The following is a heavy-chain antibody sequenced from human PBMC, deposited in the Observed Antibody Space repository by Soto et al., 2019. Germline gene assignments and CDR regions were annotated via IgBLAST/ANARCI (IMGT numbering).Heavy chain of an antibody. CDR2: IYWDDEK. CDR3: AHRTSYTSGRQFDY. V-gene: IGHV2-5*02. Sequence: QITLKESGPTLVKPTQTLTLTCTFSGFSLSTSGMGVGWIRQSPGKALECLAVIYWDDEKLYSPSLKSRLTVTKDTSENQVVLTMTNMDPVDTATYYCAHRTSYTSGRQFDYWGQGTLVTVSS. D-gene: IGHD3-10*01. CDR1: GFSLSTSGMG. J-gene: IGHJ4*02.